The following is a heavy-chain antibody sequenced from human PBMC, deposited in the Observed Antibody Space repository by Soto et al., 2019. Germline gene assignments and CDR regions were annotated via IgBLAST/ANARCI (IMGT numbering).Heavy chain of an antibody. CDR3: ARGRRGLHYYDSSGYYAHPHLNFDY. CDR1: GGSFSGYY. Sequence: SETLSLTCAVYGGSFSGYYWSWIRQPPGKGLEWIGEINHSGSTNYNPYLKSRVTISVDTSKNQFSLKLSSVTAADTAVYYCARGRRGLHYYDSSGYYAHPHLNFDYWGQGTLVTVSS. V-gene: IGHV4-34*01. CDR2: INHSGST. J-gene: IGHJ4*02. D-gene: IGHD3-22*01.